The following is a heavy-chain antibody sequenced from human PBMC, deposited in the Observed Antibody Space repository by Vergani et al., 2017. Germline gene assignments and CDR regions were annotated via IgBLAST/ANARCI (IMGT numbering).Heavy chain of an antibody. J-gene: IGHJ4*02. D-gene: IGHD2-21*02. CDR3: AKYLRDFTDGLPDS. CDR1: GFTFSNFV. Sequence: QVQLVESAGGVVQPGGSLRLSCAAPGFTFSNFVMHCIRQAPGKGLEWLAYIGKDGINTRYRDAVTGRFTVCRDNSKDILYLQMDSLRSEDTALYYCAKYLRDFTDGLPDSWGPGTLVIVSS. V-gene: IGHV3-30*02. CDR2: IGKDGINT.